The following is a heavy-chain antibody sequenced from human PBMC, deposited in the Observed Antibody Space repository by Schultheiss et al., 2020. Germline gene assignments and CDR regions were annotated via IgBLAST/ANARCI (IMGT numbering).Heavy chain of an antibody. CDR3: ARLLLGGYDFSSGFDY. J-gene: IGHJ4*02. CDR1: GGSISSYY. V-gene: IGHV4-59*01. D-gene: IGHD3-3*01. CDR2: IYYSGST. Sequence: SETLSLTCTVSGGSISSYYWSWIRQPPGKGLEWIGYIYYSGSTNYNPSLKSRVTISIDTSKNQFSLKLSSVTAADTAVYYCARLLLGGYDFSSGFDYWGQGTLVTVSS.